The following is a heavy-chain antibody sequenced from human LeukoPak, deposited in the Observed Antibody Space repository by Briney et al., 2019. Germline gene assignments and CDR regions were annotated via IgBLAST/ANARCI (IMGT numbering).Heavy chain of an antibody. J-gene: IGHJ5*02. Sequence: PSETLSLTCTVSVGSISSSTYYWGWIRQPPGKGLEWIGSIHYSGSTYYNPSLKSRVTISVDTSKNQFSLKLSSVTAADTAVYYCARSIVGATLPWFDPWGQGTLVTVSS. D-gene: IGHD1-26*01. V-gene: IGHV4-39*07. CDR3: ARSIVGATLPWFDP. CDR2: IHYSGST. CDR1: VGSISSSTYY.